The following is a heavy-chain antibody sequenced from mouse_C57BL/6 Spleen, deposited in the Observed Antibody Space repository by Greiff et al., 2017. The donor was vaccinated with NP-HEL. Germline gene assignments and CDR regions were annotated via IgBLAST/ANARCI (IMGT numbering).Heavy chain of an antibody. CDR1: GFSFNTYA. CDR3: GSTVVSLYWYFDV. V-gene: IGHV10-1*01. D-gene: IGHD1-1*01. J-gene: IGHJ1*03. Sequence: EVKLMESGGGLVQPKGSLKLSCAASGFSFNTYAMNWVRQAPGKGLEWVARIRSKSNNYATYYADSVKDRFTISRDDSESMLYLQMNNLKTEDTAMYYCGSTVVSLYWYFDVWGTGTTVTVSS. CDR2: IRSKSNNYAT.